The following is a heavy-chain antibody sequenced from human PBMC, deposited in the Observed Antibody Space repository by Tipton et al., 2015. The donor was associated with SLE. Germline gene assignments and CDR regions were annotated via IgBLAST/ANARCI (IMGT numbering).Heavy chain of an antibody. CDR3: ARENWQDAFDI. V-gene: IGHV3-30-3*01. D-gene: IGHD1-1*01. J-gene: IGHJ3*02. Sequence: SLRLSCAASGFTFSSYAMHWVRQAPGKGLEWVAVISYDGSNKYYADSVKGRFTISRDNSKNTLYLQMNSLRAEVTAVYYCARENWQDAFDIWGQGTMVT. CDR1: GFTFSSYA. CDR2: ISYDGSNK.